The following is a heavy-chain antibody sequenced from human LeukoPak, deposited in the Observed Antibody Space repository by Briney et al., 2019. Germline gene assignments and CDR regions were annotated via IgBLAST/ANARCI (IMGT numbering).Heavy chain of an antibody. Sequence: GASVKVSCKASGYTFTSYGISWVRQAPGQGLEWMGWISAYNGNTNYAQKLQGRVTTTTDTSTSTAYMELRSLRSDDTAVYYCARGSGRFLEWSFDYWGQGTLVTVSS. CDR1: GYTFTSYG. CDR3: ARGSGRFLEWSFDY. CDR2: ISAYNGNT. J-gene: IGHJ4*02. V-gene: IGHV1-18*01. D-gene: IGHD3-3*01.